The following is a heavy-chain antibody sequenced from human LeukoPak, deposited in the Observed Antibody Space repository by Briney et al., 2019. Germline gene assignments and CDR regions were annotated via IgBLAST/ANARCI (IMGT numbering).Heavy chain of an antibody. CDR1: GYTFTSYG. CDR3: ARDCSGGSCYSSLPNLGFDP. D-gene: IGHD2-15*01. CDR2: INPNSGGT. J-gene: IGHJ5*02. Sequence: GASVKVSCKASGYTFTSYGISWVRQAPGQGLEWMGRINPNSGGTNYAQKFQGRVTMTRDTSISTAYMELSRLRSDDTAVYYCARDCSGGSCYSSLPNLGFDPWGQGTLVTVSS. V-gene: IGHV1-2*06.